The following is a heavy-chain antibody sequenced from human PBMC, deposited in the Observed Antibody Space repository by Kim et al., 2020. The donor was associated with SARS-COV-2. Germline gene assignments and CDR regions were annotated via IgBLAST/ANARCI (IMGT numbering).Heavy chain of an antibody. D-gene: IGHD1-26*01. Sequence: SVKVSCKASEATYKNYDINWVRQAPGQGLEWMGRIILVSGSTNYAQKFQGTVTITADDSTKTAYLELSSLTSDDTGIYYCTTTYSGTTHYFYGMDVWGQ. V-gene: IGHV1-69*13. CDR2: IILVSGST. J-gene: IGHJ6*02. CDR3: TTTYSGTTHYFYGMDV. CDR1: EATYKNYD.